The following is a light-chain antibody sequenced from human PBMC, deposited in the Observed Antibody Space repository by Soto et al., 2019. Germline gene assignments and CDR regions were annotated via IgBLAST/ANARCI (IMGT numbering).Light chain of an antibody. CDR2: SNN. CDR3: AAWDNSLNGPV. J-gene: IGLJ2*01. V-gene: IGLV1-44*01. CDR1: NSNIGRNT. Sequence: QSVLTQPHSASGTPGQRVTISCSGSNSNIGRNTVNWYQQLPGTAPKLLIYSNNQRPSGVPDRFSGSKSGTSASLAISGIQSEDDADYHCAAWDNSLNGPVFGGGTKVTVL.